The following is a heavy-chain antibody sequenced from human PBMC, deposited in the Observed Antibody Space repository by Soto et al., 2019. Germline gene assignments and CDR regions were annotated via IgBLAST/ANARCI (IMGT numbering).Heavy chain of an antibody. CDR2: IYWDDDK. CDR3: AHRPFNSAWHDAYDI. CDR1: GFSLSARGEG. J-gene: IGHJ3*02. Sequence: QITLKESGPTLVKPTETLTLTCTFSGFSLSARGEGVGWIRQPPGKALEWLAIIYWDDDKRYSPSLRTTFTITKDTSKNPVVLTMTNMDPVDTDTYFCAHRPFNSAWHDAYDIWGPGTMVTVSS. D-gene: IGHD5-18*01. V-gene: IGHV2-5*02.